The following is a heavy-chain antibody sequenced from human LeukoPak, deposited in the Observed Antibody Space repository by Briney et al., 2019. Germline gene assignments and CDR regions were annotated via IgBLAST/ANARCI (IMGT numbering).Heavy chain of an antibody. CDR1: GYSISSGYY. D-gene: IGHD5-24*01. V-gene: IGHV4-38-2*02. Sequence: SETLSLTCTVSGYSISSGYYWGWIRQPPGKGLEWIGGIYHSGSTYYNPSLKSRVTISVDTSKNQFSLKLSSVTAADTAVYYSARDATITDDAFDIWGQGTMVTVSS. CDR2: IYHSGST. CDR3: ARDATITDDAFDI. J-gene: IGHJ3*02.